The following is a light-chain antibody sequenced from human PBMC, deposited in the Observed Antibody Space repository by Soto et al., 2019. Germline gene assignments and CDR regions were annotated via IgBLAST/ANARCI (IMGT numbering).Light chain of an antibody. CDR1: QSVSSNY. Sequence: PGERATLSCRASQSVSSNYLAWYQQKPGQAPRLLIYDASNRATGIPARFSGSGSGTDFTLTISSLEPEDFAVYYCQQRSNWPRTFGQGTKVDIK. CDR2: DAS. V-gene: IGKV3-11*01. CDR3: QQRSNWPRT. J-gene: IGKJ1*01.